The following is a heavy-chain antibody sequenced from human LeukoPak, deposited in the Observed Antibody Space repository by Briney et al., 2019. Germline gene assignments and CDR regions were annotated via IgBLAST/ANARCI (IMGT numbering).Heavy chain of an antibody. CDR3: ARVEVSYDLPYY. CDR2: INHSGST. D-gene: IGHD5-18*01. CDR1: GGSVSAYY. J-gene: IGHJ4*02. Sequence: SETLSLTRAVYGGSVSAYYWSWVRQPPGKGLEWIGEINHSGSTNYNPSLKSRVTISVDTSKNHFSLKLSSVTAADTAVYYCARVEVSYDLPYYLGQGTLVTVSS. V-gene: IGHV4-34*01.